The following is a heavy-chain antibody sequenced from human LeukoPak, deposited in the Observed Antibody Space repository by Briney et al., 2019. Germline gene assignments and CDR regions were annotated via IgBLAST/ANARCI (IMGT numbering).Heavy chain of an antibody. CDR2: IYYSGST. V-gene: IGHV4-59*01. J-gene: IGHJ4*02. CDR3: ARALGYSSGWYTRHFDY. Sequence: SETLSLTCTVSGGSISSYYWSWIRQPPGKGLEWIGYIYYSGSTNYNPSLKSRVTISVDTSKNQFSLKLSSVTAADTAVYYCARALGYSSGWYTRHFDYWGQGTLVTVSS. CDR1: GGSISSYY. D-gene: IGHD6-19*01.